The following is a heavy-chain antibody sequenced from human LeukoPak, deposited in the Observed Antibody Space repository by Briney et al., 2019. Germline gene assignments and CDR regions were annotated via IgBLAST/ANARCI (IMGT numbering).Heavy chain of an antibody. D-gene: IGHD3-16*02. J-gene: IGHJ4*02. V-gene: IGHV3-20*04. CDR2: INWNGGST. CDR3: ARDFRIGVWGSDPYDY. Sequence: PGGSLRLSCAASGFTFDDYGMSWVRQAPGKGLEWVSGINWNGGSTGYADSVKGRFTISRDKAKNSLYLQMNSLRAEDTALYYCARDFRIGVWGSDPYDYWRQGTLVTVSS. CDR1: GFTFDDYG.